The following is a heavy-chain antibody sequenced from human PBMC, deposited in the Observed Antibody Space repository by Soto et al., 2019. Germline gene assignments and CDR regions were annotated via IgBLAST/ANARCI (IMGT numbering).Heavy chain of an antibody. CDR1: GYSFTSYW. V-gene: IGHV5-51*01. Sequence: GESLKSSCKGSGYSFTSYWIGCVRQMPGKGLEWMVIIYPGDSYTNYSPSFQGHVTISADKYISTAYLQWSSLKASDTAMYYCARHGKTSAFYCSSTSCYTGDYYYRMAFWAQGTNVTFSS. J-gene: IGHJ6*01. D-gene: IGHD2-2*02. CDR2: IYPGDSYT. CDR3: ARHGKTSAFYCSSTSCYTGDYYYRMAF.